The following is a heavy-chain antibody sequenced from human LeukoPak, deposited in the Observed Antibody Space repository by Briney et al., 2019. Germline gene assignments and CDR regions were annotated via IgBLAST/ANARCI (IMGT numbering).Heavy chain of an antibody. D-gene: IGHD6-6*01. J-gene: IGHJ4*02. CDR1: GFTFSDYY. Sequence: GGSLRLSCAASGFTFSDYYMSWIRQAPGKGLEWVSYISSSGSTIYYADSVRGRFTISRDNAKNSLYLQMNSLRAEDTAVYYCARTQGSIAARYFDYWGQGTLVTVSS. CDR3: ARTQGSIAARYFDY. CDR2: ISSSGSTI. V-gene: IGHV3-11*01.